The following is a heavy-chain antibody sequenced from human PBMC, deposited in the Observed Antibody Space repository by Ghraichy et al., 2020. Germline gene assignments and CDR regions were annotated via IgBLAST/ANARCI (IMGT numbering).Heavy chain of an antibody. V-gene: IGHV1-18*01. D-gene: IGHD1-1*01. CDR3: ARGSGYYYYGMDV. CDR2: ISAYNGNT. Sequence: ASVKVSCKASGYTFTSYGISWVRQAPGQGLEWMGWISAYNGNTNYAQKLQGRVTMTTDTSTSTAYMELRSLRSEDTAVYYCARGSGYYYYGMDVWGQGTTVTVSS. CDR1: GYTFTSYG. J-gene: IGHJ6*02.